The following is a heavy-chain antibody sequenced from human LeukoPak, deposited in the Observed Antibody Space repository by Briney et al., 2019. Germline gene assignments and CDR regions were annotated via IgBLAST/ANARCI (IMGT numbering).Heavy chain of an antibody. CDR1: GYTFTSYY. J-gene: IGHJ5*02. CDR3: AREWGGYCSGGRCYNNWFDP. D-gene: IGHD2-15*01. CDR2: INPSGGST. Sequence: ASVKVSCKASGYTFTSYYMHWVRQAPGQVLEWMGIINPSGGSTSYAQKFQGRVTMTRDTSTSTVYMELSSLRSEDTAVYYCAREWGGYCSGGRCYNNWFDPWGQGTLVTVSS. V-gene: IGHV1-46*01.